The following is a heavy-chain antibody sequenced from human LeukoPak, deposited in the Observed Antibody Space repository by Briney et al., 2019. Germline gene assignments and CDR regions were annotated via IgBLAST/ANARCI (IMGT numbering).Heavy chain of an antibody. CDR2: IYTTGGT. V-gene: IGHV4-4*07. D-gene: IGHD6-13*01. CDR3: ARAYNNTWVFDY. Sequence: SETLSLTCTVSGDSISTYFWNWIRQPAGGGLEWIGRIYTTGGTNQNPSRKSRVTVSVDTSKNQSSLKLRSVTAADTAVYYCARAYNNTWVFDYWGQGTLVTVSS. J-gene: IGHJ4*02. CDR1: GDSISTYF.